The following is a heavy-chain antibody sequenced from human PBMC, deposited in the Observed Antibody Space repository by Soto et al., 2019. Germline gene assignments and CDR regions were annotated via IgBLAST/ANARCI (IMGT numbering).Heavy chain of an antibody. Sequence: QVQLVQSGAEEKKPGASVKVSCKASGYTFTSYAMHWVRQAPGQRLEWMGCINAGNGNTKYSQKFQGRVTITRDTSASTAYMELSSLRSEAKAVYYCARSIVVVTALDYWGQGTLVTVSS. V-gene: IGHV1-3*05. CDR3: ARSIVVVTALDY. D-gene: IGHD2-21*02. CDR2: INAGNGNT. J-gene: IGHJ4*02. CDR1: GYTFTSYA.